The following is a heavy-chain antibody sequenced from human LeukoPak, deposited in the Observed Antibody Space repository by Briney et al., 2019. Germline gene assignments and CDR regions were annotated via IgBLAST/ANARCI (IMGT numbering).Heavy chain of an antibody. D-gene: IGHD3-16*02. CDR1: GYTFTSYY. CDR3: ARDPSPYDYVWGSYRSSRGNWFDP. Sequence: ASVKVSCKASGYTFTSYYMHWVRQAPGQGLEWMGIINPSGGSTSYAQKFQGRVTMTRDMSTSTVYMELSSLRSEDTAVYYCARDPSPYDYVWGSYRSSRGNWFDPWGQGTLVTVSS. J-gene: IGHJ5*02. CDR2: INPSGGST. V-gene: IGHV1-46*01.